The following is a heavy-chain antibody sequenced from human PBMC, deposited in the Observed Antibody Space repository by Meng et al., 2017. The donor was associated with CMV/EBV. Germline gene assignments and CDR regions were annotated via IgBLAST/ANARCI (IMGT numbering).Heavy chain of an antibody. Sequence: GESLKISCVASGFNSNAYWMTWVRQVPGKALEWVANIKQDGTEKYYVPSVKGRFIISRDNAKSSLYLQMNDLRVEDTAVYYCSTTTNGCFDNWAQGALVTVS. J-gene: IGHJ4*02. D-gene: IGHD2-8*01. CDR2: IKQDGTEK. V-gene: IGHV3-7*01. CDR3: STTTNGCFDN. CDR1: GFNSNAYW.